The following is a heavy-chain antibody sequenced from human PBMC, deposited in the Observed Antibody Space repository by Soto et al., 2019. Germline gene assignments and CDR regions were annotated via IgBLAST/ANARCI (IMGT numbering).Heavy chain of an antibody. CDR2: ISSSSSTI. CDR1: GFTFSSYN. Sequence: PGGSLRLSCAASGFTFSSYNMNWVRQAPGKGLEWVSYISSSSSTIYYADSVKGRFTISRDNAKNSLYLQMNSLRDEDTAVYSCARDLQYSGSYYGAFDIWGQATMVTVSS. J-gene: IGHJ3*02. V-gene: IGHV3-48*02. CDR3: ARDLQYSGSYYGAFDI. D-gene: IGHD1-26*01.